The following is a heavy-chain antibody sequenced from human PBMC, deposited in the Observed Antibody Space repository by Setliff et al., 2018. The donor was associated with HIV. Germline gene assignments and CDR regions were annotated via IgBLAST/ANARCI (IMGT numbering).Heavy chain of an antibody. Sequence: KPSETLSLTCTVSGGFIGTYYWSWIRQSPGKGLEWIGSVYYTGSTNYNPSLESRVTMSVDTSENQFSLRLMSLTAADTATYYCARGRVTLNGVAAGHHYMDVWGKGNTVTVSS. D-gene: IGHD3-3*01. CDR2: VYYTGST. CDR1: GGFIGTYY. V-gene: IGHV4-59*13. J-gene: IGHJ6*03. CDR3: ARGRVTLNGVAAGHHYMDV.